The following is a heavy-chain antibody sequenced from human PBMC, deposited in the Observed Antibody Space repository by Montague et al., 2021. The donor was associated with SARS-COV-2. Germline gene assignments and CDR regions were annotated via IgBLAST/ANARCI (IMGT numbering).Heavy chain of an antibody. J-gene: IGHJ3*02. Sequence: SETLSLTCTVSGFSIGSGDYWGWIRQPPGKGLEWIGSIYHSGTNYYNPSLQSRLTMSIDTSTNQLSLMLTSVTAADAAVFFCVREKAGGLRNVFDIWGQGTTVTVSS. V-gene: IGHV4-38-2*02. CDR2: IYHSGTN. CDR3: VREKAGGLRNVFDI. CDR1: GFSIGSGDY.